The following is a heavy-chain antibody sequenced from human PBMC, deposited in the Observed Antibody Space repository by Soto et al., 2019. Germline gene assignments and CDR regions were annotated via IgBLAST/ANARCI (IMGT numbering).Heavy chain of an antibody. D-gene: IGHD2-2*01. Sequence: AGESLKISCKGSGYSFTSYWIGWVRQMPGKGLEWMGIIYPGDSDTRYSPSFQGQVTISADKSISTAYLQWSSLKASDTAMYYCARRGYCSSTSCYGHWFDPWGQGTLVTVSS. CDR1: GYSFTSYW. CDR3: ARRGYCSSTSCYGHWFDP. V-gene: IGHV5-51*01. J-gene: IGHJ5*02. CDR2: IYPGDSDT.